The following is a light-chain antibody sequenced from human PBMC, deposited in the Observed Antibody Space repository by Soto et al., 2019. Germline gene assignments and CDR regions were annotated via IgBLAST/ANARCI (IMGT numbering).Light chain of an antibody. V-gene: IGKV3-15*01. J-gene: IGKJ1*01. CDR1: RSVSTN. Sequence: EIMMTQAPATLAVSPLERASIYCRASRSVSTNLAWYQQRPGQAPRLLIFGASTRATGIPARFTGSGSGTESTLTISSLQSEDFAVYFCQQYFNWPRTFGQGTKVDI. CDR2: GAS. CDR3: QQYFNWPRT.